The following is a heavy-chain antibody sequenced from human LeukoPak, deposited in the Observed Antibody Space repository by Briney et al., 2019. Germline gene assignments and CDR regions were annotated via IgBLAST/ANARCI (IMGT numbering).Heavy chain of an antibody. CDR2: MNPNSGGT. V-gene: IGHV1-2*04. Sequence: GASVKVSCKASGYTFTSSDINWVRQATGQGLEWMGWMNPNSGGTNYAQKFQGWVTMTRDTSISTAYMELSRLRSDDTAVYYCARDGSITGTTGEFDYWGQGTLVTVSS. D-gene: IGHD1-7*01. CDR3: ARDGSITGTTGEFDY. CDR1: GYTFTSSD. J-gene: IGHJ4*02.